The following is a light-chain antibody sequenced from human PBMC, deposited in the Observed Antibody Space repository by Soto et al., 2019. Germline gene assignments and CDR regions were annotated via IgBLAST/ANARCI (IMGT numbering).Light chain of an antibody. J-gene: IGKJ4*01. V-gene: IGKV1-27*01. CDR2: ATS. CDR3: QKYNTAPLT. Sequence: DIQVTQSPSSLSASVGDRVTITCRASRAISYDLAWYQHRPGKVPRLLIYATSTLHSGVPSRFSGSGSGTDFTLTISSLQPEDVATYFCQKYNTAPLTFGGGTKVEIK. CDR1: RAISYD.